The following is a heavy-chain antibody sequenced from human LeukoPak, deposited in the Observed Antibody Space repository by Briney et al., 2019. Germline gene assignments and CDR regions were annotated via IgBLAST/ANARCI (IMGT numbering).Heavy chain of an antibody. CDR3: ARDLAGPQDY. CDR1: GGTFSSYA. J-gene: IGHJ4*02. V-gene: IGHV1-69*05. Sequence: ASVKVSCKASGGTFSSYAISWVRQAPGQGLEWMGRIIPIFGTANYAQKFQGRVTITTDESTITAYMELISLRSEDTAVYYCARDLAGPQDYWGQGTLVTVSS. CDR2: IIPIFGTA.